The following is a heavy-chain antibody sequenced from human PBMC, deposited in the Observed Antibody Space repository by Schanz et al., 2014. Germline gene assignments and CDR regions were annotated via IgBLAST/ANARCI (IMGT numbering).Heavy chain of an antibody. V-gene: IGHV3-30-3*01. Sequence: QVQLVESGGGVVQPGRSLRLSCAAYGFTLSSYAMHWVRQAPGKGLEWVAVISYDGSNKYYADSVKGRFTISRDNSKNTLYLQMNTLRADDTAVYYCARDRGDCSGGSCLTFDYWGQGTLVTVSS. D-gene: IGHD2-15*01. CDR2: ISYDGSNK. J-gene: IGHJ4*02. CDR3: ARDRGDCSGGSCLTFDY. CDR1: GFTLSSYA.